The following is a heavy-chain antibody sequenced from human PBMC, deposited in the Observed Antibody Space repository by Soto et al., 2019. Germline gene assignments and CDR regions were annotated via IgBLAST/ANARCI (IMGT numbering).Heavy chain of an antibody. CDR2: IYWNDDK. CDR1: GFSLSTSGVG. V-gene: IGHV2-5*01. D-gene: IGHD3-22*01. CDR3: AHSPMILMGQPYNWFDP. Sequence: QITLKESGPTLVKPTQTLTLTCTFSGFSLSTSGVGVGWIRQPPGKALEWLALIYWNDDKRYSPSLKSRLTITKDTSKNQVVLTMTNMDPVDTATYYCAHSPMILMGQPYNWFDPWGQGTLVTVSS. J-gene: IGHJ5*02.